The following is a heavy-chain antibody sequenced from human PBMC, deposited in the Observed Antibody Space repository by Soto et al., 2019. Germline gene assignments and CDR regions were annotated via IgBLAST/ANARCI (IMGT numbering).Heavy chain of an antibody. CDR1: GDSISGGDYY. D-gene: IGHD3-22*01. Sequence: QVQLQEAGPGLVKPSQTLSLTCTVSGDSISGGDYYWGWIRQPPGKGLEWIGYISYSGSTYYNPSLKSRATISVDTCKNQLSLTLTSVTAADTAVYYCGRIDGSGYYLHNWGQATLVTVSS. V-gene: IGHV4-30-4*01. CDR3: GRIDGSGYYLHN. J-gene: IGHJ4*02. CDR2: ISYSGST.